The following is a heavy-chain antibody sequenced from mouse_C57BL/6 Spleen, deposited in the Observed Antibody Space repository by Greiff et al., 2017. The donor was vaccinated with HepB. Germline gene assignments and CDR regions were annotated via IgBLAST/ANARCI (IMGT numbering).Heavy chain of an antibody. CDR3: ASSVYYDYDGFDY. CDR2: IYPGSGNT. J-gene: IGHJ2*01. Sequence: QVQLQQSGAELVRPGASVKLSCKASGYTFTDYYINWVKQRPGQGLEWIARIYPGSGNTYYNEKFKGKATLTAEKSSSTAYMQLSSLTSEDSAVYFCASSVYYDYDGFDYWGQGTTLTVSS. V-gene: IGHV1-76*01. D-gene: IGHD2-4*01. CDR1: GYTFTDYY.